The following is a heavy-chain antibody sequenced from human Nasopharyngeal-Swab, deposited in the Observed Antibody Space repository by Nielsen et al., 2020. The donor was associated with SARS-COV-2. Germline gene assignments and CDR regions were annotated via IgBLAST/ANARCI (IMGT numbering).Heavy chain of an antibody. J-gene: IGHJ5*02. D-gene: IGHD6-19*01. CDR1: GFTFSNAW. Sequence: GESLKISCAASGFTFSNAWMSWVRQAPGKGLEWVSAISGSGGTTYYADSVKGRFTISRDDSKNTLYLQMNSLRAEDTAVYYCAKDRGSGWYRLASWGLGTLVTVSS. V-gene: IGHV3-23*01. CDR2: ISGSGGTT. CDR3: AKDRGSGWYRLAS.